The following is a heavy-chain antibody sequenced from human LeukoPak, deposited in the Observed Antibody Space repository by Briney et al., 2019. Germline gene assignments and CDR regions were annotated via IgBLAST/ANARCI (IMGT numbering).Heavy chain of an antibody. V-gene: IGHV4-39*01. CDR3: ARHASNRDGYNYRAPIVGMDV. CDR2: ICYSRST. CDR1: GGSISSSSYY. Sequence: SGGSISSSSYYWGWIRQPTGKGLEGIGSICYSRSTYYNPSLKSRVTISVDTSKNQFSLKLSSVTAADTAVYYCARHASNRDGYNYRAPIVGMDVWGQGTTVTVSS. D-gene: IGHD5-24*01. J-gene: IGHJ6*02.